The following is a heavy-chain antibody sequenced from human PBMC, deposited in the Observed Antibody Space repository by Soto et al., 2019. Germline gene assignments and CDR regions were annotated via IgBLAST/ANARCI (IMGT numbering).Heavy chain of an antibody. Sequence: SVKVSCKASGYTFTSYYMHWVRQAPGQGLERMGIINPSGGSTSYAQKFQGRVTMTRDTSTSTVYMELSSLRSEDTAVYYCARVTPVASSSSYYYYYGMDGWGQGTTVTVSS. D-gene: IGHD6-6*01. CDR3: ARVTPVASSSSYYYYYGMDG. CDR1: GYTFTSYY. J-gene: IGHJ6*02. V-gene: IGHV1-46*01. CDR2: INPSGGST.